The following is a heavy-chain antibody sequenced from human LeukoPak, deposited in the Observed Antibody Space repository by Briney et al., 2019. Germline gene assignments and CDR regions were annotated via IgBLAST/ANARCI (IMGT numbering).Heavy chain of an antibody. CDR1: GFTFSKYW. CDR2: IKEEGSEE. J-gene: IGHJ4*02. V-gene: IGHV3-7*01. D-gene: IGHD4-17*01. Sequence: GGSLRLSCVVSGFTFSKYWMSWVRQAPGKGLEWVASIKEEGSEEYYLDSVKGRFTISRDNAKSSVYLQMYRLTVEDKAVYYCARQTTVATRDLFDSWGQGTLVNVSS. CDR3: ARQTTVATRDLFDS.